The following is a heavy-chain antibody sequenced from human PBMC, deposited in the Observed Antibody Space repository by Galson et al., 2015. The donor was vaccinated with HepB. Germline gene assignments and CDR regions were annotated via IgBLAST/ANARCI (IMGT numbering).Heavy chain of an antibody. Sequence: SLRLSCAASGFMFGTYWMQWVRQAPGKGLVWVSVTNPDGTTTDYADSVRGRFTISRDNVRNTMFLQMNSLRAEDMGVYYCVRDSGTYPGYYDFWGQGILVTVSS. V-gene: IGHV3-74*01. D-gene: IGHD1-26*01. CDR3: VRDSGTYPGYYDF. CDR1: GFMFGTYW. CDR2: TNPDGTTT. J-gene: IGHJ4*02.